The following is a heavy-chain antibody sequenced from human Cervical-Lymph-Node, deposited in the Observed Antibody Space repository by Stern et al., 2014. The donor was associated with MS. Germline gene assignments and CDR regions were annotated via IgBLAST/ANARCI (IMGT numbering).Heavy chain of an antibody. J-gene: IGHJ4*02. Sequence: EVPLVESGGGLVKPGGSLRLSCAASGFTFSSYSMNWVRQAPGKGLEWVSSIRSSSSYIYYADSVKGRFTISRDNAKNSLYLQMNSLRAEDTAVYYCAREAYYDFWSAYYVDYWGQGTLVTVSS. CDR1: GFTFSSYS. V-gene: IGHV3-21*01. CDR3: AREAYYDFWSAYYVDY. CDR2: IRSSSSYI. D-gene: IGHD3-3*01.